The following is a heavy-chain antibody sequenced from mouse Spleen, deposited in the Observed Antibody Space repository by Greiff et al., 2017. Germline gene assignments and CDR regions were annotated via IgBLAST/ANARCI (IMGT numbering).Heavy chain of an antibody. CDR2: ISSGSSTI. J-gene: IGHJ2*01. V-gene: IGHV5-17*02. Sequence: EVMLVESGGGLVQPGGSRKLSCAASGFTFSSFGMHWVRQAPEKGLEWVAYISSGSSTIYYADTVKGRFTISRDNPKNTLFLQMTSLRSEDTAMYYCARGGGREGDYWGQGTTLTVSS. D-gene: IGHD3-3*01. CDR3: ARGGGREGDY. CDR1: GFTFSSFG.